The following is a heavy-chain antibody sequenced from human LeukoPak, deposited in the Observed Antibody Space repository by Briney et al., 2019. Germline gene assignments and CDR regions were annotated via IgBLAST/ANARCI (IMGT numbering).Heavy chain of an antibody. V-gene: IGHV3-20*04. CDR2: INWNGGST. J-gene: IGHJ4*02. D-gene: IGHD2-21*02. Sequence: AGGSLRLSCAASGFTFDDYGMSWVRQAPGKGLEWVSGINWNGGSTGYADSVKGRFTISRDNAKNSLYLQMNSLRAEDTALYYCARGRGVATATYYLDYWGQGTLVTVSS. CDR3: ARGRGVATATYYLDY. CDR1: GFTFDDYG.